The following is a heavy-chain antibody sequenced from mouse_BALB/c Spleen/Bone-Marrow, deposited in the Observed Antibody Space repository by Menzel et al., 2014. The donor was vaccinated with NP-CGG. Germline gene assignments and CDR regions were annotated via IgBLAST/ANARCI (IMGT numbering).Heavy chain of an antibody. D-gene: IGHD2-14*01. J-gene: IGHJ4*01. Sequence: EVKLVESGGGLVQPGGSLKLSCAASGFTFNSNTMSWVRQTPEKRLEWVAHITDGGGATYYLDTVKGRFTISRDSAKNTLYLRMSSLKSEDTAMYYCTRPRYPFYAMDSWGQGTSVTVSS. CDR1: GFTFNSNT. CDR2: ITDGGGAT. V-gene: IGHV5-12-2*01. CDR3: TRPRYPFYAMDS.